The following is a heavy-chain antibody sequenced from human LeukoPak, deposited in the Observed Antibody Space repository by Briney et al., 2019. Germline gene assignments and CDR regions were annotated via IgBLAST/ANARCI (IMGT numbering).Heavy chain of an antibody. CDR3: ARGPRNDP. CDR2: VHPNSGNT. D-gene: IGHD1-14*01. Sequence: AASVKVSCKTSGYPFTTWEINWVRQAAGQGLAWMGWVHPNSGNTAYAQKFQGRVTMTRDTSISTAYMELSGLRDTAVYFCARGPRNDPWGQGTLVTVSS. CDR1: GYPFTTWE. J-gene: IGHJ5*02. V-gene: IGHV1-8*01.